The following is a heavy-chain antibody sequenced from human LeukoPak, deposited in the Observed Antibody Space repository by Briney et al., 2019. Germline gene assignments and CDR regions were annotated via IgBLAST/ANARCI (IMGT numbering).Heavy chain of an antibody. CDR2: IIPIFGTA. CDR3: ARGYLDYYNSSGYPYYFDY. V-gene: IGHV1-69*13. J-gene: IGHJ4*02. Sequence: SVQVSCKASGGTFSSYAISWVRQAPGQGLEWMGGIIPIFGTANYAQKFQRRVTITADESTSTAYMELSSLRSEDTAVYYCARGYLDYYNSSGYPYYFDYWGQGTLVTVSS. CDR1: GGTFSSYA. D-gene: IGHD3-22*01.